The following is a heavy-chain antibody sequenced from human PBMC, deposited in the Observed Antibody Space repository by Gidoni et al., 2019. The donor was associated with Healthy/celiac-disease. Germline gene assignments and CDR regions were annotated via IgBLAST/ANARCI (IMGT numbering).Heavy chain of an antibody. CDR2: IYYSGSP. CDR3: ARQTYYDFGSGPEGVGKWFDP. CDR1: GGSISISSYY. V-gene: IGHV4-39*01. J-gene: IGHJ5*02. D-gene: IGHD3-3*01. Sequence: QLHLPESGPGLVKPSETLSLTCTVSGGSISISSYYWGWIRQPPGKWLEWIGSIYYSGSPYYNPSLKSRVTISVDTSKNQFSLKLSSVTAADTAVDYGARQTYYDFGSGPEGVGKWFDPWGQGTLVTVSS.